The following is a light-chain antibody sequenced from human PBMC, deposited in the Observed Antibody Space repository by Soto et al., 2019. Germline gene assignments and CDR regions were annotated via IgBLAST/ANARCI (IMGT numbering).Light chain of an antibody. V-gene: IGLV4-69*01. Sequence: QLVLTQSPSASASLGASVKLTCTLSSGHSSYAIAWHQQQPEKGPRYLMKLNSDGSHSKGDGIPDRFSGSSSGAERYLTISSLQSEVEADYYCQTWGTGLLVFGGGTKLTVL. J-gene: IGLJ3*02. CDR1: SGHSSYA. CDR3: QTWGTGLLV. CDR2: LNSDGSH.